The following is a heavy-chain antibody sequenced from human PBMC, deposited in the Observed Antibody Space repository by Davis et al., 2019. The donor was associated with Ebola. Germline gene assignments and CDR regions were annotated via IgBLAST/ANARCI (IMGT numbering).Heavy chain of an antibody. CDR3: ARGHYDFWSGYYRYYYYGMDV. D-gene: IGHD3-3*01. Sequence: GSLRLSCAVSGGSFNTYYWNWIRQPPGKGLEWIGEINHSGSTTYNPSLKSRVTISVDTSKNQFSLKLSSVTAADTAVYYCARGHYDFWSGYYRYYYYGMDVWGQGTTVTVSS. CDR1: GGSFNTYY. CDR2: INHSGST. V-gene: IGHV4-34*01. J-gene: IGHJ6*02.